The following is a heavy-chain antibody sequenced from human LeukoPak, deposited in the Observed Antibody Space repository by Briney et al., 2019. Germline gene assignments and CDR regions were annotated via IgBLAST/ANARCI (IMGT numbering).Heavy chain of an antibody. J-gene: IGHJ6*02. D-gene: IGHD2-2*01. V-gene: IGHV1-18*01. CDR2: ISAYNGNT. CDR3: ARGQYIVVVPAAIPSYDYYGMDV. Sequence: GASVKVSCKASGYTFTSYGISWVRQAPGQGLEWMGWISAYNGNTNYAQKLQGRVTMTTDTSTSTAYMELRSLRSDDTAVYYCARGQYIVVVPAAIPSYDYYGMDVWGQGTTVTVSS. CDR1: GYTFTSYG.